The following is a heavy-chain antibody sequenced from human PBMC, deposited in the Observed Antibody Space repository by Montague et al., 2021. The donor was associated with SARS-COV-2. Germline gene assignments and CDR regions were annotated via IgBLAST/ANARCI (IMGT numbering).Heavy chain of an antibody. Sequence: SETLSLTCTVSGGSISSYYWSWIRQPPGKGLEWIGSIYYSGSTYYNPSLKSRVTISVDTSKNQLSLKLSSVTAADTAVYYCARLAPDSGSPNGYYYNGMDVWGQGTTVTVSS. J-gene: IGHJ6*02. CDR1: GGSISSYY. CDR3: ARLAPDSGSPNGYYYNGMDV. CDR2: IYYSGST. D-gene: IGHD1-26*01. V-gene: IGHV4-39*01.